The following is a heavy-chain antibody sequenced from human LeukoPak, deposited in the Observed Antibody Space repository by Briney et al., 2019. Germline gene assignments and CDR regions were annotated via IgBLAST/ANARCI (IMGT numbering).Heavy chain of an antibody. D-gene: IGHD6-19*01. V-gene: IGHV3-64*01. CDR1: GFTFSSYA. CDR3: ARGSIAVAGTLYY. J-gene: IGHJ4*02. Sequence: GGSLRLSCAASGFTFSSYAMHWVRQAPGKGLEYVSAISSNGGSTYYANSVKGRFTISRDNSKNTLYLQMGSLRAEDMAVYYCARGSIAVAGTLYYWGQGTLVTVSS. CDR2: ISSNGGST.